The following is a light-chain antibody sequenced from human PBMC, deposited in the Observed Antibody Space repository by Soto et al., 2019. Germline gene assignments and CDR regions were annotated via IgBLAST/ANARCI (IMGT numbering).Light chain of an antibody. CDR3: QQGYSSAIT. J-gene: IGKJ5*01. Sequence: DIQMTQSPSSLSASVGDTFTITCRASQSIGKHLNWYQQKPGKAPKFLIYSVSSLQGGVPSRFSGSGSGTDFTLTINSLQPADFATYYCQQGYSSAITFGQGTRLEIK. CDR2: SVS. CDR1: QSIGKH. V-gene: IGKV1-39*01.